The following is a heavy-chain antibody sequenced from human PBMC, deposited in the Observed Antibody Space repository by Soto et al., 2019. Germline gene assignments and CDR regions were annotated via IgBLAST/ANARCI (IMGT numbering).Heavy chain of an antibody. D-gene: IGHD2-2*01. CDR1: GFTFRNYC. CDR2: INYDGIGT. J-gene: IGHJ4*02. CDR3: ARIHSTLCSSASCHHPG. Sequence: GGALRLSYSASGFTFRNYCTHWVRQAPRKRQVWVSRINYDGIGTDATRYADSGKGRFSISRDNARSTLYLQLNGLRAEDMAVYYCARIHSTLCSSASCHHPGWGQVTLVTVSS. V-gene: IGHV3-74*01.